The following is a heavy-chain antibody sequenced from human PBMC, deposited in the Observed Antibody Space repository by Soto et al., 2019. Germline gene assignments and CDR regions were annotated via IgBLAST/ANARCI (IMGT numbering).Heavy chain of an antibody. Sequence: SETLSLTCTVYSRSFNIYYWSWIRQPPGKGLEWIGEINHSGSANYNPSLKSRITITVDTSKIHFSLKLCSVTAADMAVYYCARDQPLTYYYDETDAFDVWGQGTMVT. J-gene: IGHJ3*01. D-gene: IGHD3-22*01. CDR1: SRSFNIYY. V-gene: IGHV4-34*01. CDR3: ARDQPLTYYYDETDAFDV. CDR2: INHSGSA.